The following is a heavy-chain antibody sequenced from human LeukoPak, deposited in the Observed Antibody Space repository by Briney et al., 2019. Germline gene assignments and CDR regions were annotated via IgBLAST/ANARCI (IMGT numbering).Heavy chain of an antibody. Sequence: ASVRVSSKPSGYSFTNYDIKRGRQAPGQGLEWMGWMNPYSGTTGYAQNFQGRATITRNTSISTAYKELSSLRSEDTAVYYCAIGGRGYSYGFLLWGQGTLVTVSS. D-gene: IGHD5-18*01. J-gene: IGHJ4*02. CDR1: GYSFTNYD. CDR3: AIGGRGYSYGFLL. V-gene: IGHV1-8*01. CDR2: MNPYSGTT.